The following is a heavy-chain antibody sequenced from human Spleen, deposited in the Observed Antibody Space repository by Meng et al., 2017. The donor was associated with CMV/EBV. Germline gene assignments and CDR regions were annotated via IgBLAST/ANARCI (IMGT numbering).Heavy chain of an antibody. V-gene: IGHV1-58*01. CDR1: GFTFTSSV. Sequence: SVKVSSKASGFTFTSSVVQWVRQARGQRLEWIGWIVVGSGDTNYAQKFQERVTITRDMSTSTAYMELSSLRPEDTAVYYCAAGRLFGVVTRDYWGQGTLVTVSS. CDR3: AAGRLFGVVTRDY. J-gene: IGHJ4*02. CDR2: IVVGSGDT. D-gene: IGHD3-3*01.